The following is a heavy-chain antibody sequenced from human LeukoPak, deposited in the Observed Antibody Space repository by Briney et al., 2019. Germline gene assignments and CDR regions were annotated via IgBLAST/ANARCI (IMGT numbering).Heavy chain of an antibody. J-gene: IGHJ3*02. D-gene: IGHD1/OR15-1a*01. CDR1: GYNFNGYW. CDR3: ARRALRTKDSAFDM. V-gene: IGHV5-51*01. Sequence: GESLKISCEGSGYNFNGYWIGWVRQMPGKGLEWMGLIYPGDSDVRYSPSFRGHVTISADKSSSTAYLQWSSLKGPDTAMYYCARRALRTKDSAFDMWGQGTMVVVSS. CDR2: IYPGDSDV.